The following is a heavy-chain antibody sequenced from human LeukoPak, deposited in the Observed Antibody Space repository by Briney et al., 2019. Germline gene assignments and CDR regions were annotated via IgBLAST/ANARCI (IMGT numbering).Heavy chain of an antibody. Sequence: GGSLRLSCAASGFTFDDYAMHWVRHAPGKGLEWVSGISWNSGSIAYADSVKGRFTISRDNAKNSLYLQMNSLRAEDTALYYCAKSHCDSTSCYLVGSFYFDYWGQGTLVTVSS. D-gene: IGHD2-2*01. CDR2: ISWNSGSI. J-gene: IGHJ4*02. CDR3: AKSHCDSTSCYLVGSFYFDY. V-gene: IGHV3-9*01. CDR1: GFTFDDYA.